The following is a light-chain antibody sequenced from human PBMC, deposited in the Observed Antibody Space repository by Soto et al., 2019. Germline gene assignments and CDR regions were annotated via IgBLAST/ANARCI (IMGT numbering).Light chain of an antibody. CDR3: SSYTSNSVI. CDR2: EVS. V-gene: IGLV2-14*01. J-gene: IGLJ2*01. CDR1: SSDVGGYNS. Sequence: QSVLTQPASVSGSPGQSITISCTGTSSDVGGYNSVSWYQQYPGKAPKVMIYEVSNRPLGVSDRFSGSKSGNTASLSISGLQAEDEADYFCSSYTSNSVIFGGGTKVTVL.